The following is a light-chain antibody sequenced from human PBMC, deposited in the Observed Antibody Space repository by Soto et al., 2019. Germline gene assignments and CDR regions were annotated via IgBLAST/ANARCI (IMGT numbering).Light chain of an antibody. J-gene: IGLJ3*02. V-gene: IGLV2-8*01. CDR2: EVS. CDR3: TSYAGSDIWV. Sequence: QSALTQPPSASGSPGQSVTISCTGTSSDVGAYNYVSWYQQYPGKAPKLMIYEVSKRPSGVPDRFSGSKSGKTASLTVSGLQPEDEADYYCTSYAGSDIWVFGGGTKVTVX. CDR1: SSDVGAYNY.